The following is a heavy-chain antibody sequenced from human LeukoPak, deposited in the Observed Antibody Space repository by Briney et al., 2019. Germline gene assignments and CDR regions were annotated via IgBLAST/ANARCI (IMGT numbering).Heavy chain of an antibody. CDR1: GYTFTGYH. CDR3: ARVTFWVVVPAAFDY. D-gene: IGHD2-2*01. Sequence: ASVKVSCKASGYTFTGYHMHWVRQAPGQGLEWMGWINPNSGGTNYAQKFQGRVTMTRDTSISTAYMELSRLRSDDTAVYYCARVTFWVVVPAAFDYWGQGTLVTVSS. J-gene: IGHJ4*02. CDR2: INPNSGGT. V-gene: IGHV1-2*02.